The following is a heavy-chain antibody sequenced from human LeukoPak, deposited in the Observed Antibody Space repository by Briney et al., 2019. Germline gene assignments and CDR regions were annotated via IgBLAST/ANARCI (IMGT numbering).Heavy chain of an antibody. J-gene: IGHJ4*02. D-gene: IGHD3-3*01. V-gene: IGHV3-23*01. CDR1: GLTFSSYA. CDR3: AKTPHYDFWSGYTYFDY. CDR2: ISGSGGST. Sequence: GGSLRLSCAASGLTFSSYARSWVRQAPGKGLEWVSAISGSGGSTYYADSVKGRFTISRDNSKNTLYLQMNSLRAEDTAVYYCAKTPHYDFWSGYTYFDYWGQGTLVTVSS.